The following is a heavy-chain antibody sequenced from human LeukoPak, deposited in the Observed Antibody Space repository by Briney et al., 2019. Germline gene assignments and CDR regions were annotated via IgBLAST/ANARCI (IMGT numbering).Heavy chain of an antibody. D-gene: IGHD1-26*01. CDR1: GFTFGDYA. CDR2: ISSSGSTI. J-gene: IGHJ6*03. V-gene: IGHV3-48*03. Sequence: GGSLRLSCTASGFTFGDYAMSWVRQAPGKGLEWVSYISSSGSTIYYADSVKGRFTISRDNAKNSLYLQMNSMRGEDTAVYYCARVIVGATNYYYYYMDVWGKGTTVTVSS. CDR3: ARVIVGATNYYYYYMDV.